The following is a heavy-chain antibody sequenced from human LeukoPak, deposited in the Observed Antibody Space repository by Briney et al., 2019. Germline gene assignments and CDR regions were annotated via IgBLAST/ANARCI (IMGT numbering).Heavy chain of an antibody. CDR1: GGSFSGYY. D-gene: IGHD3-3*01. V-gene: IGHV4-34*01. CDR3: ARDPRARWWFDP. Sequence: SEALSLTCAVYGGSFSGYYWSWVRQPPGKGLEWIGEINHSGSTNYNPSLKSRVTISVDTSKNQFSLKLSSVTAADTAVYYCARDPRARWWFDPWGQGTLVTVSS. CDR2: INHSGST. J-gene: IGHJ5*02.